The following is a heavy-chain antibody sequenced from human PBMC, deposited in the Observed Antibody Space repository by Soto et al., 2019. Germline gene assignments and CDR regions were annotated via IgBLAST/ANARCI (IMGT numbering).Heavy chain of an antibody. CDR2: IIPIFGTA. CDR1: GGTFSSYA. V-gene: IGHV1-69*06. CDR3: AARGDITMVRGVIWYYYYGMDV. D-gene: IGHD3-10*01. J-gene: IGHJ6*02. Sequence: SVKVSCKASGGTFSSYAISWVRQAPGQGLEWMGGIIPIFGTANYAQKFQGRVTITADKSTSTAYMELSSLRSEDTAVYYCAARGDITMVRGVIWYYYYGMDVWGQGTTVTVSS.